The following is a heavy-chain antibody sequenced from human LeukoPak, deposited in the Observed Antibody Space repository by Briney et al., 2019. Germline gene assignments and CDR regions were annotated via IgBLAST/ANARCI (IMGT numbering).Heavy chain of an antibody. V-gene: IGHV4-34*01. CDR1: GVSFSGYY. D-gene: IGHD1-26*01. CDR3: ARVRGLWELPDAFDI. Sequence: SETLSLTCAVYGVSFSGYYWSWLRQPPGKGLEWIGEINHSGSTNYNPPLKSRVTISVDTSKNQFSLKLSSVTAADTAVYYCARVRGLWELPDAFDIWGQGTMVTVSS. J-gene: IGHJ3*02. CDR2: INHSGST.